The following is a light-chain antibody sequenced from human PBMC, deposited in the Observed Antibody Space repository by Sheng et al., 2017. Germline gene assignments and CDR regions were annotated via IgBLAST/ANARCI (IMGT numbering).Light chain of an antibody. CDR1: ALPKKY. CDR3: LSTDSSGYHKV. Sequence: SYELTQPPSVSVSPGQTARITCSGDALPKKYAYWYQQKSGQAPVVVIYEDSRRPSGIPERFSGSNSGTMATLTISGAQVEDEADYYCLSTDSSGYHKVFGGGTKLTVL. CDR2: EDS. J-gene: IGLJ2*01. V-gene: IGLV3-10*01.